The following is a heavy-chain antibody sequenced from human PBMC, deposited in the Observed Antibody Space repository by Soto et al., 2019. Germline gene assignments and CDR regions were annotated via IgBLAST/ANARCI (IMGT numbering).Heavy chain of an antibody. CDR1: GYSFTTYW. J-gene: IGHJ5*02. Sequence: GESLKISCKGSGYSFTTYWIAWVRQMPGKGLEWMGVIYPGDSDTRYSPSFQGQVTISVDKSISTAYLQWSSLKASDSALYYCANHASLDLFKWPPKNNWFDPWGQGTLVTVSS. V-gene: IGHV5-51*01. D-gene: IGHD3-16*02. CDR3: ANHASLDLFKWPPKNNWFDP. CDR2: IYPGDSDT.